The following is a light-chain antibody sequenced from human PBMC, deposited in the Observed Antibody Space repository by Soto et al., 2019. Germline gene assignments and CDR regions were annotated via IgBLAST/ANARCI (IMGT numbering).Light chain of an antibody. J-gene: IGLJ1*01. V-gene: IGLV2-14*03. CDR3: SAYTTSSTVV. CDR1: SSDIGYYNY. Sequence: QSVLTQPASVSGYPGQPITISCTGTSSDIGYYNYVSWYQQHPGKAPKVMIYDVSNRPSGVSNRFSGSKSANTASLTISGLQAEDEADYHCSAYTTSSTVVFGSGTKV. CDR2: DVS.